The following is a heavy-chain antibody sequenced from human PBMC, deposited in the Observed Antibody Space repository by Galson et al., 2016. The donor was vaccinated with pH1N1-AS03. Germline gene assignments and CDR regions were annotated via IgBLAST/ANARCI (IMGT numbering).Heavy chain of an antibody. V-gene: IGHV3-7*01. J-gene: IGHJ3*02. Sequence: SLRLSCAGSGFTFSSYWMQWVRQAPGKGLEWVATIQQGGGQKSYLDSVKGRFTVSRDNAKNSMYLQLNSLSVEDTAVYYCARALDFRIADSWYDALDNWGQGTVVTVSS. CDR1: GFTFSSYW. CDR3: ARALDFRIADSWYDALDN. CDR2: IQQGGGQK. D-gene: IGHD3/OR15-3a*01.